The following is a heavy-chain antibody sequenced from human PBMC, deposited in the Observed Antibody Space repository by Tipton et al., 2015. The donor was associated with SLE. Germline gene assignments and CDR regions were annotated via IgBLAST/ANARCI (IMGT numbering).Heavy chain of an antibody. CDR1: GYTFTSYD. D-gene: IGHD3-22*01. Sequence: QLVQSGAEVKKPGASVKVSCKASGYTFTSYDINWVRQATGQGLEWMGWMNPNSGNTGYAQKFQGRVTMTRNTSISTAYMELSSLRSEDTAVYYCARGLGDYYDSSGRRWFDPWGQGTLVPVSS. CDR2: MNPNSGNT. J-gene: IGHJ5*02. V-gene: IGHV1-8*01. CDR3: ARGLGDYYDSSGRRWFDP.